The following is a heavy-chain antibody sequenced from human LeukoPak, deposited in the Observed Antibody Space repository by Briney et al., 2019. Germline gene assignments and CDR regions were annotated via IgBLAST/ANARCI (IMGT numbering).Heavy chain of an antibody. Sequence: SETLSLTCSVSGGSITNNYWSWIRQPPGKGLEWIGYIYYNGSTNYNPSLKSRVTISVDTSKNQFSLKLSSVTAADTAVYYCARVGYYYGSGSYYGAFDIWGQGTMVTVSS. CDR3: ARVGYYYGSGSYYGAFDI. CDR1: GGSITNNY. D-gene: IGHD3-10*01. V-gene: IGHV4-59*12. J-gene: IGHJ3*02. CDR2: IYYNGST.